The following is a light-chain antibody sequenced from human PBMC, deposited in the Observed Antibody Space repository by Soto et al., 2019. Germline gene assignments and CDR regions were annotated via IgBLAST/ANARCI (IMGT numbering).Light chain of an antibody. J-gene: IGKJ1*01. CDR1: QSVRNNY. CDR2: GAS. CDR3: LQHGDSPRT. V-gene: IGKV3-20*01. Sequence: EIVLTQSPGTLSLSPGERATLSCRASQSVRNNYLAWYQQRPGQAPRLLIYGASSRATGIPDRFSGSGSGTDFTLTISRLEPEDCAVYYCLQHGDSPRTFGQGTKVEIQ.